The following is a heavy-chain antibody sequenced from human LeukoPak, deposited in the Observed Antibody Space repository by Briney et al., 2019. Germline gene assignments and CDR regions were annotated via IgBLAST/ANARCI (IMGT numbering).Heavy chain of an antibody. J-gene: IGHJ4*02. CDR1: GGSISSYY. Sequence: SETLSLTCTVSGGSISSYYWSWIRQPPGKGLEWIGYIYYSGSTNYNPSLKSRVTISVDTSKNQFSPKLSSVTAADTAVYYCARGVRGVKSIYYFDYWGQGTLVTVSS. CDR2: IYYSGST. CDR3: ARGVRGVKSIYYFDY. D-gene: IGHD3-10*01. V-gene: IGHV4-59*01.